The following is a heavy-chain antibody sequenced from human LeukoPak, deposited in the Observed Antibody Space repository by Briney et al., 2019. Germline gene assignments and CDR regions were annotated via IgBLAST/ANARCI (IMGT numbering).Heavy chain of an antibody. CDR3: ARGVLVRGITIFGVVLDAFDI. J-gene: IGHJ3*02. Sequence: ASVKVSCKASGYTFPSYVISWVRQAPGQGLEWMGWISAYNGNTNYAQKLQGRVTMTTDTSTSTAYMELRSLRSDDTAVYYCARGVLVRGITIFGVVLDAFDIWGQGTMVTVSS. D-gene: IGHD3-3*01. V-gene: IGHV1-18*01. CDR1: GYTFPSYV. CDR2: ISAYNGNT.